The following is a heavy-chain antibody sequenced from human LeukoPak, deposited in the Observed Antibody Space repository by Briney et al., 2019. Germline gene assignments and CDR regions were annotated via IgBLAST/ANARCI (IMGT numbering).Heavy chain of an antibody. J-gene: IGHJ6*02. CDR3: ARDPTIAVADYYYGMDV. V-gene: IGHV1-69*04. D-gene: IGHD6-19*01. CDR1: GGTFSSYA. Sequence: GASVKVSCKASGGTFSSYAISWVRQAPGQGLEWMGRIIPILGIANYAQKFQGRVTITADKSTSTAYMELSSLRSEDTAVYYCARDPTIAVADYYYGMDVWGQGTTVTVSS. CDR2: IIPILGIA.